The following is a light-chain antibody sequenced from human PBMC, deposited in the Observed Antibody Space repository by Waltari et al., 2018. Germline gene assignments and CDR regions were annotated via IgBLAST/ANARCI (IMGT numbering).Light chain of an antibody. V-gene: IGLV1-47*01. J-gene: IGLJ3*02. CDR3: AAWDDGWSGPWV. Sequence: QSVLTQPPSTSATPGQRVTISCSGSKSNIGNNYVYWYQQVPGMPPKLISYKNSQRPSGVPDRFSGSTSGTSASLAISGLRSEDEATYHCAAWDDGWSGPWVFGGGTRVTVL. CDR2: KNS. CDR1: KSNIGNNY.